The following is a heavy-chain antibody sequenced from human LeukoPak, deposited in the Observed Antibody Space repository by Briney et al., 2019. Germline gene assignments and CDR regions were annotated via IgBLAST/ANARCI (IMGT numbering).Heavy chain of an antibody. CDR1: GYTFTGYY. CDR3: ARDIWGYSYGRAPFDY. CDR2: INPNSGGT. V-gene: IGHV1-2*02. D-gene: IGHD5-18*01. J-gene: IGHJ4*02. Sequence: EASVKVSCKASGYTFTGYYMHWVRQAPGQGLEWMGWINPNSGGTNYAQKFQGRVTMTRDTSISTAYMELSRLRSDDTAVYYCARDIWGYSYGRAPFDYWGQGTLVTVSS.